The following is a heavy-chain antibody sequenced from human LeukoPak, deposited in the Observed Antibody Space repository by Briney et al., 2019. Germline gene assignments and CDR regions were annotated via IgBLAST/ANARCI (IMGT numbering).Heavy chain of an antibody. Sequence: SETLSLTCTVSGGSISSYYWSWIRQPPGKGLEWIGYIYYSGSTNYNPSLKSRVTISVDTSKNQFSLKLSSVTAADTAVYYCARRGPNLYYDFWRPAFDIWGQGTMVTVSS. D-gene: IGHD3-3*01. CDR1: GGSISSYY. CDR2: IYYSGST. J-gene: IGHJ3*02. V-gene: IGHV4-59*01. CDR3: ARRGPNLYYDFWRPAFDI.